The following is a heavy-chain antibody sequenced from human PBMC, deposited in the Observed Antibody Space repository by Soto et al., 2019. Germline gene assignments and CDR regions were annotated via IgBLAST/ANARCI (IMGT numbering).Heavy chain of an antibody. CDR3: ASSSGSYWQLDY. CDR1: GYTFTSYA. Sequence: QVQLVQSGAEVKKPGASVKVSCKASGYTFTSYAMHWVRQAPGQRLEWMGWINAGNGNTKYSQKFQGRVTITRDTSASTAYMELSSLRSEDSAVYYCASSSGSYWQLDYGGQGTLVTVSS. J-gene: IGHJ4*02. V-gene: IGHV1-3*01. CDR2: INAGNGNT. D-gene: IGHD1-26*01.